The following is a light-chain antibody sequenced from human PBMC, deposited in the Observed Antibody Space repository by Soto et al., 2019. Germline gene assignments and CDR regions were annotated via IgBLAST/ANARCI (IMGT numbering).Light chain of an antibody. V-gene: IGKV1-9*01. CDR1: QGISSY. CDR2: AAS. J-gene: IGKJ2*01. Sequence: DIQLTQSPSFLSASVGDRVTITCRASQGISSYLAWYQQKPGKAPKLLIYAASTLQSGVPSRFSGCVSGTEFTLTISSLQPEDFATYYCQQLNSYPGGTFGQGTKLEIK. CDR3: QQLNSYPGGT.